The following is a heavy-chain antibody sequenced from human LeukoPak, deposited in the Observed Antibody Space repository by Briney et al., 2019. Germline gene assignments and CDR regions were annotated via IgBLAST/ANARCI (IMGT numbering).Heavy chain of an antibody. CDR3: ARDSGSGWYRATYYYYYMDV. V-gene: IGHV4-30-2*01. Sequence: SQTLSLTCTVSGGSISSGGYYWSWIRQPPGKGLEWIGYIYHSGSAYYNPSLKSRVTISVDTSKNQFSLKLSSVTAADTAVYYCARDSGSGWYRATYYYYYMDVWGKGTTVTVSS. CDR1: GGSISSGGYY. J-gene: IGHJ6*03. D-gene: IGHD6-19*01. CDR2: IYHSGSA.